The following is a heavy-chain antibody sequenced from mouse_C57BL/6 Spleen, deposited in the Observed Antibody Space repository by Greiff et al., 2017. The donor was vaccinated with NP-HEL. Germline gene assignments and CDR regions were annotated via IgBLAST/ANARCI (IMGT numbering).Heavy chain of an antibody. Sequence: VQLQQSGPELVKPGASVKISCKASGYAFSSSWMNWVKQRPGKGLEWIGRIYPGDGDTNYNGKVKGKATLTADKSSSTAYMQRSSLTSEDSAVYFCARVYGSSYGNAMDYWGQGTSVTVSS. V-gene: IGHV1-82*01. J-gene: IGHJ4*01. CDR2: IYPGDGDT. CDR3: ARVYGSSYGNAMDY. D-gene: IGHD1-1*01. CDR1: GYAFSSSW.